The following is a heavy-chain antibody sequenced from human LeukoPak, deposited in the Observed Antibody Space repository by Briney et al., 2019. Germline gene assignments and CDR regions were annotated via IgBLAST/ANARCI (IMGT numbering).Heavy chain of an antibody. J-gene: IGHJ4*02. CDR1: DYSISSGFY. V-gene: IGHV4-38-2*02. CDR2: IYHNGVT. CDR3: ARHVNGWSENYFDY. Sequence: SETLSLTCTVSDYSISSGFYWGWIRQSPGKGLEWIGSIYHNGVTFYNPSLKSRVTISVDTSKNQFSLNLSSVTAADTAVYYCARHVNGWSENYFDYWGQGTLVTVSS. D-gene: IGHD6-19*01.